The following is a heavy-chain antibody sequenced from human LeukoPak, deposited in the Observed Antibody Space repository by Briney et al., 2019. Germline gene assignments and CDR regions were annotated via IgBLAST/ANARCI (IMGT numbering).Heavy chain of an antibody. Sequence: ASVKVSCEASGYTFTSYYMHWVRQAPGQGLEWMGIINPSGGSTSYAQKFQGRVTMTRDTSTSTVYMELSSLRSEDTAVYYCARASRPYYFDYWGQGTLVTVSS. J-gene: IGHJ4*02. CDR3: ARASRPYYFDY. CDR2: INPSGGST. CDR1: GYTFTSYY. V-gene: IGHV1-46*01. D-gene: IGHD6-6*01.